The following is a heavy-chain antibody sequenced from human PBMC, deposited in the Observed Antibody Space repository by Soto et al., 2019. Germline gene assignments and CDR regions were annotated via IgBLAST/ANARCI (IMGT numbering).Heavy chain of an antibody. V-gene: IGHV4-31*03. CDR3: ARVNVRGSGYSYGLNAFDI. CDR2: IYYSGST. J-gene: IGHJ3*02. Sequence: QVQLQESGPGLVKPSQTLSLTCTVSGGSISSGGYYWSWIRQHPGKGLEWIGYIYYSGSTYYNPSLKSRVTISVDTSKNQFSLKLSSVTAADTGVYYCARVNVRGSGYSYGLNAFDIWGQGTMVTVSS. D-gene: IGHD5-18*01. CDR1: GGSISSGGYY.